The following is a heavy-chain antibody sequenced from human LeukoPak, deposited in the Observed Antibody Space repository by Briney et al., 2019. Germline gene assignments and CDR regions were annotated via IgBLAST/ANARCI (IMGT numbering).Heavy chain of an antibody. CDR1: GYPFSAHF. D-gene: IGHD3-10*01. J-gene: IGHJ4*02. V-gene: IGHV7-4-1*02. CDR2: IDTTAGNP. CDR3: VRGTPTPGMDY. Sequence: ASVKVSCKASGYPFSAHFLNWVRQAPGQGLEWMGNIDTTAGNPRYAQDFTGRFVFSLDTSVSTAYLQITSLKADDTAAYYCVRGTPTPGMDYWGQGTQVTVSS.